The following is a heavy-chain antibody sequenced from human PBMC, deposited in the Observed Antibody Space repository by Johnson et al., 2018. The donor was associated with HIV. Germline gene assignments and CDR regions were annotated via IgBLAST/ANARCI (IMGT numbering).Heavy chain of an antibody. D-gene: IGHD3-3*01. CDR3: ARDSGPSDFWSGYRLVVAFNI. CDR2: IKQDGSEK. Sequence: VQLVESGGGLVQPGGSLRLSCAASGFTFSSYWMSWVRQAPGKGLEWVANIKQDGSEKYYVDSVKGRFTISRDNAKTSLYLQMTSLRAEDTAVYYCARDSGPSDFWSGYRLVVAFNIWGQGTRVTVSS. CDR1: GFTFSSYW. V-gene: IGHV3-7*01. J-gene: IGHJ3*02.